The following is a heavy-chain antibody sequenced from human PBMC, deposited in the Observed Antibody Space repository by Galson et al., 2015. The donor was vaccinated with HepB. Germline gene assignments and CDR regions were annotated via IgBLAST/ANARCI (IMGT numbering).Heavy chain of an antibody. D-gene: IGHD1-26*01. CDR2: ISYDGSNK. V-gene: IGHV3-30*18. J-gene: IGHJ4*02. CDR3: AKEGTTYVVGALIDY. Sequence: SLRLSCAASGFTFSSYGMHWVRQAPGKGLEWVAVISYDGSNKYYADSVKGRFTISRDNSKNTLYLQMNSLRAEDTAVYYCAKEGTTYVVGALIDYWGQGTLVTVSS. CDR1: GFTFSSYG.